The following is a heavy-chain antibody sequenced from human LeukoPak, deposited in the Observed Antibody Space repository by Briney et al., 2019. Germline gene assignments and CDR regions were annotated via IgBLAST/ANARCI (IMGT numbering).Heavy chain of an antibody. D-gene: IGHD3-10*01. J-gene: IGHJ4*02. CDR1: VGSISSDY. V-gene: IGHV4-59*01. Sequence: PSETLSLTCTLPVGSISSDYWSWTRRPTGQGREWIGYIYYSGSTNYNPSLTRRVTTSVDTSKNQFSLKVSSVTQADTAIYNCARVSDSGSKLFDYWGQGTLVTVSS. CDR3: ARVSDSGSKLFDY. CDR2: IYYSGST.